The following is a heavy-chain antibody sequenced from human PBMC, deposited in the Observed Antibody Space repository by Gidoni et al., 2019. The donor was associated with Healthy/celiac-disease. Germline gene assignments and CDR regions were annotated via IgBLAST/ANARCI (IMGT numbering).Heavy chain of an antibody. V-gene: IGHV3-30*04. Sequence: QVQLVESGGGVVQPGRSLRLSCAASGFTFRSYAMHWVRQAPGKGLEWVAVISYDGSNKYYADSVKGRFTITRDNSKNTLYLQMNSLRAEDTAVYYCARDGGYCSGGSCYYWYFDLWGRGTLVTVSS. CDR3: ARDGGYCSGGSCYYWYFDL. D-gene: IGHD2-15*01. CDR2: ISYDGSNK. CDR1: GFTFRSYA. J-gene: IGHJ2*01.